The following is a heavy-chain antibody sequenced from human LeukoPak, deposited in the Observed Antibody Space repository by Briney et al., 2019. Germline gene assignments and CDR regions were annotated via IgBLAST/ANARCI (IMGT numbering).Heavy chain of an antibody. J-gene: IGHJ4*02. CDR2: ITPIFGTA. V-gene: IGHV1-69*13. D-gene: IGHD2-8*01. CDR3: ARGVLRVVSPASFDY. CDR1: GGTFSSYA. Sequence: SVKVSCKASGGTFSSYAISWVRQAPGQGLEWMGGITPIFGTANYAQKFQGRVTITADESTSTAYMELSSLRSEDTAVYYCARGVLRVVSPASFDYWGQGTLVTVSS.